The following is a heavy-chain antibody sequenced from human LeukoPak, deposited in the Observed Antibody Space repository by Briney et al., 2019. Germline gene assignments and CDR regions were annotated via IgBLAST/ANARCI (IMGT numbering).Heavy chain of an antibody. CDR3: AKGSGSSCYSPCDY. J-gene: IGHJ4*02. D-gene: IGHD2-15*01. CDR1: GLTFRNYA. Sequence: GGSLRLSCAASGLTFRNYAMRWVRQAPGKGLEWVAVIWDNGGNTYYADSVKGRFTISRDNAKDTVYLQMDSLRAEDTAVYYCAKGSGSSCYSPCDYWGQGILVTVSS. V-gene: IGHV3-23*01. CDR2: IWDNGGNT.